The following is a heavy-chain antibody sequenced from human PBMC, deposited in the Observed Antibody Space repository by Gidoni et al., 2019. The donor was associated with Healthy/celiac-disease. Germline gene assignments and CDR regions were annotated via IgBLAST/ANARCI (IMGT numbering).Heavy chain of an antibody. D-gene: IGHD3-3*01. CDR3: TTSLVSDFWSGYLLPDAFDI. J-gene: IGHJ3*02. Sequence: EVQLVVYGGGLVQPGRSLRLSCTPSGFTSCDYAMCWVRRAPGKGLEWVGFIRSKAYGGTTEYAASVKGRLTISRDDSKSIAYLQMNSLKTEDTAVYYCTTSLVSDFWSGYLLPDAFDIWGQGTMVTVSS. V-gene: IGHV3-49*04. CDR2: IRSKAYGGTT. CDR1: GFTSCDYA.